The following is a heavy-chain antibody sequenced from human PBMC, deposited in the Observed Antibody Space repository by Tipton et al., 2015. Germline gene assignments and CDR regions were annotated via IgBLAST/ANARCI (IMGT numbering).Heavy chain of an antibody. CDR1: GGSFSDYY. Sequence: TLSLTCTVSGGSFSDYYWSWIRQSPGEGLEWIGYIYYSGSTNYNPSLRSRVAMSMDTSKTQFSLEMRSVTATDTAVYYCARARGRHGGLFDSWGQGTLVTVSS. V-gene: IGHV4-59*01. D-gene: IGHD4-23*01. CDR2: IYYSGST. CDR3: ARARGRHGGLFDS. J-gene: IGHJ4*02.